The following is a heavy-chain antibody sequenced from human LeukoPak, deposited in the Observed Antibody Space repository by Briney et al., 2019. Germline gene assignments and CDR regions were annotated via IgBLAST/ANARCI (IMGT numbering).Heavy chain of an antibody. CDR1: GFTFSSYA. CDR2: IWYDGSNK. V-gene: IGHV3-33*06. Sequence: GGSLRLSCAASGFTFSSYAMHWVRQAPGKGLEWVAVIWYDGSNKYYAESVKGRFIISRDNSKNTLYLQMNSLRAEDTAVYYCAKDGGEHWFDPWGQGILVTVSS. D-gene: IGHD3-16*01. CDR3: AKDGGEHWFDP. J-gene: IGHJ5*02.